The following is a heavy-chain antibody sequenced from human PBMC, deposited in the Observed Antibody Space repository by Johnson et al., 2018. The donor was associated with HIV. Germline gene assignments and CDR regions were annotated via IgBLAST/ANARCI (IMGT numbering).Heavy chain of an antibody. J-gene: IGHJ3*02. CDR1: GFTFRSNW. V-gene: IGHV3-7*05. D-gene: IGHD1-26*01. Sequence: VQLVESGGGLVQPGGSLRLSCAASGFTFRSNWMNWVRQAPGKGLEWVANIQEDGSEKYYVDSVRGRFTISRDNAKNLLYLQMNSLRVEDTAVYYCARPIARGASNIWGQGTMVTVSS. CDR2: IQEDGSEK. CDR3: ARPIARGASNI.